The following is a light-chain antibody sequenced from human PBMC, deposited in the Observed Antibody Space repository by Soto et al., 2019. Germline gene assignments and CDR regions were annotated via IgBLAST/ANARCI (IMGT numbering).Light chain of an antibody. Sequence: QSVLPQPASVSGSPGQSITVSCTGTSSDVGAYDYVSWYQHHPGKAPKLMIYDVSYRPSGVSNRFSGSKSGNTASLTISGLQAEDEADYYCSSYTSGSTLVFGTGTKVTVL. CDR2: DVS. CDR3: SSYTSGSTLV. CDR1: SSDVGAYDY. J-gene: IGLJ1*01. V-gene: IGLV2-14*03.